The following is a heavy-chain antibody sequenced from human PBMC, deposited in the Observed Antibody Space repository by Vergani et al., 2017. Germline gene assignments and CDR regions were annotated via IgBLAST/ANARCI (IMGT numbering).Heavy chain of an antibody. CDR3: ARDPGIAAAGETGGD. CDR2: INPSGGST. CDR1: GYTFTSYY. D-gene: IGHD6-13*01. J-gene: IGHJ4*02. V-gene: IGHV1-46*01. Sequence: QVQLVQSGAEVKKPGASVKVSCKASGYTFTSYYMHWVRQAPGQGLEWMGIINPSGGSTSYAQKFQGRVTMTRDTSTSTVSMELSSLRSEETAVYYCARDPGIAAAGETGGDWGQGTLVTVSS.